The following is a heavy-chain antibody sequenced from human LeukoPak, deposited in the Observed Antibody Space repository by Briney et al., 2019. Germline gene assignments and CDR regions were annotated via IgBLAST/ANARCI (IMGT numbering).Heavy chain of an antibody. D-gene: IGHD1-26*01. CDR1: GFTFSSYA. V-gene: IGHV3-23*01. Sequence: GGSLRLSCAASGFTFSSYAMSWVRQAPGMGLEWVSTISGSGGSTYYADSVKGRFTISRDNSKNTLYLQMNSLRAEDTAVYYCAKVVGATTRGYFDYWGQGTLVTVSS. CDR3: AKVVGATTRGYFDY. CDR2: ISGSGGST. J-gene: IGHJ4*02.